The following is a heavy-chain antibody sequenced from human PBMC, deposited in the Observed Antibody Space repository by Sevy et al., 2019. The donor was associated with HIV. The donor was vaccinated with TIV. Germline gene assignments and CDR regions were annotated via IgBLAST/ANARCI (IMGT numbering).Heavy chain of an antibody. V-gene: IGHV1-24*01. CDR2: FDPEDGDT. D-gene: IGHD5-12*01. CDR1: GYTLSEFS. Sequence: ASVKVSCKVYGYTLSEFSIHWVRQAPGKGLEWMGGFDPEDGDTIYAQKFQGTLTMTEDTSTDTAYMELSSLRSEDTAVYYCATEPYRDAYYYDYWGQGTLVTVSS. CDR3: ATEPYRDAYYYDY. J-gene: IGHJ4*02.